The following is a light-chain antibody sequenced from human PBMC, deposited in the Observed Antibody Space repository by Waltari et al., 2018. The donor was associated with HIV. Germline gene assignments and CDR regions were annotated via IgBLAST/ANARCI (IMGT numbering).Light chain of an antibody. CDR3: GTWDGSMSVV. CDR2: GDN. Sequence: QSVLTQPPSVSAAPGQSVPLSCSGSHSNICNQYASWYRHFPGTVPKLLIYGDNTRPSGIPDRFSGSKSGTSATLGITGLQTGDEADYYCGTWDGSMSVVFGGGTKLTVL. CDR1: HSNICNQY. J-gene: IGLJ3*02. V-gene: IGLV1-51*01.